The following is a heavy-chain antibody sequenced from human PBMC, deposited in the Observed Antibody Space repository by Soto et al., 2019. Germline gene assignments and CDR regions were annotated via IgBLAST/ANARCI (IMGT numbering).Heavy chain of an antibody. CDR3: AICREVSATFHYYYALDV. CDR1: GGSFSGYY. CDR2: INHSGST. V-gene: IGHV4-34*01. D-gene: IGHD2-21*02. Sequence: SETLSLTCAFYGGSFSGYYWSWIRQPPWKGLEWIGDINHSGSTNYKPSLKSRVNISVDTSKSQFSLKLSSVTAADTAVYHCAICREVSATFHYYYALDVWGQGTTVTVSS. J-gene: IGHJ6*02.